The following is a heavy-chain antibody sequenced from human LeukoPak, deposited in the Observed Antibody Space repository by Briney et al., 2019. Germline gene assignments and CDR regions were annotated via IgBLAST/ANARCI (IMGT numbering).Heavy chain of an antibody. J-gene: IGHJ4*02. D-gene: IGHD2-21*01. Sequence: PGGSLRLSCATSGFTFSDSRMTWVRQAPGKGLQWVANINRDGTEKHFLDSVEGRFTISRDNAKKSLYLLMNSLRPQDTAVYFCVRGDWYFESWGQGTLVTVSS. CDR1: GFTFSDSR. V-gene: IGHV3-7*04. CDR2: INRDGTEK. CDR3: VRGDWYFES.